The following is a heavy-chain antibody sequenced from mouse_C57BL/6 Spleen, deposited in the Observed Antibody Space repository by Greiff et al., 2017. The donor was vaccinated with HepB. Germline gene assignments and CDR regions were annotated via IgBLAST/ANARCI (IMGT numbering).Heavy chain of an antibody. CDR1: GFTFSDYG. CDR3: ARGYYSNSFAY. J-gene: IGHJ3*01. CDR2: ISSGSSTI. V-gene: IGHV5-17*01. D-gene: IGHD2-5*01. Sequence: EVQLVESGGGLVKPGGSLKLSCAASGFTFSDYGMHWVRQAPEKGLEWVAYISSGSSTIYYADTVKGRFTISRDNAKNTLFLQMTSLRYEDTAMYYCARGYYSNSFAYWGQGTLVTVSA.